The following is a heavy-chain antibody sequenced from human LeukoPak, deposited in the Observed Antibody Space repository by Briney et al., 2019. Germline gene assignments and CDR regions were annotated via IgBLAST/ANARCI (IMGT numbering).Heavy chain of an antibody. CDR3: ARAVDITTLTSHFDY. CDR1: GFTFSNYG. Sequence: GGSLRLSCAASGFTFSNYGMHWVRPAPGKGLGWVAGIWFDGSNRYFADSVRGRFTISRDNSRNTVYLQMDSLRVEDTAVYYCARAVDITTLTSHFDYRGQGTLVTVSS. CDR2: IWFDGSNR. J-gene: IGHJ4*02. V-gene: IGHV3-33*01. D-gene: IGHD5-24*01.